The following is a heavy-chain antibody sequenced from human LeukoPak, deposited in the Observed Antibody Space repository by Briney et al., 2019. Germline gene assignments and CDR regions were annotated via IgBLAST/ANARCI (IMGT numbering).Heavy chain of an antibody. V-gene: IGHV3-23*01. J-gene: IGHJ4*02. D-gene: IGHD4-17*01. CDR2: ISGSGGST. Sequence: GGSLRLSCAASGFTFSSYAMSWVRQAPGKGLEWVSAISGSGGSTYYADSVKGRFTISRDNSKNTLYLQMNSLRAEDTAVYYYAKGTDYGDYPDYWGQGTLVTVSS. CDR3: AKGTDYGDYPDY. CDR1: GFTFSSYA.